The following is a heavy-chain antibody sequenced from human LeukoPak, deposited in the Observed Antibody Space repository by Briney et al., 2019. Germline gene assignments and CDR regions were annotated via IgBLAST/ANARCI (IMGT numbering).Heavy chain of an antibody. D-gene: IGHD2-2*02. CDR3: ANGVPAAIPMGLNWFDP. Sequence: GGSLRLSCAASGFTFSSYAMSWVSQAPGKGLEPASAISGSGGSTYYADSVKGRFTISRDNSKNTLYLQMNSLRAEDTAVYYCANGVPAAIPMGLNWFDPWGQGTLVTVSS. CDR2: ISGSGGST. CDR1: GFTFSSYA. V-gene: IGHV3-23*01. J-gene: IGHJ5*02.